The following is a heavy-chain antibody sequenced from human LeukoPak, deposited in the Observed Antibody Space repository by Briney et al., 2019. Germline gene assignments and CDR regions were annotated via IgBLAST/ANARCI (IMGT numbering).Heavy chain of an antibody. D-gene: IGHD4-23*01. J-gene: IGHJ4*02. CDR1: GYTLTELS. CDR2: FDPEDGET. Sequence: ASVKVSCKVSGYTLTELSMHWVRQAPGKGLEWMGGFDPEDGETIYAQKFQGRVTMTEDTSTDTAYVELSSLRSEDTAVYYCATDLGGNPYFDYWGQGTLVTVSS. CDR3: ATDLGGNPYFDY. V-gene: IGHV1-24*01.